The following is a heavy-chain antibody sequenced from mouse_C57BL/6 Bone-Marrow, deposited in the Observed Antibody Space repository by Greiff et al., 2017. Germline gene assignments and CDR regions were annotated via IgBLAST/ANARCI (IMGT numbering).Heavy chain of an antibody. J-gene: IGHJ3*01. CDR3: ARWRHGSSYQFAY. D-gene: IGHD1-1*01. V-gene: IGHV1-69*01. CDR2: IDPSDSYT. Sequence: VQLQQPGAELVMPGASVKLSCKASGYTFTSYWMHWVKQRPGQGLEWIGEIDPSDSYTNYNQKFKGKSTLTVDKSSSTAYMQLSSLTSEDSAVYYCARWRHGSSYQFAYWGQGTLVTVSA. CDR1: GYTFTSYW.